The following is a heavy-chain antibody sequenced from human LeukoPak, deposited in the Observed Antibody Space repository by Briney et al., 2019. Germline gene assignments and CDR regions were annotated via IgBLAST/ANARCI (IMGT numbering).Heavy chain of an antibody. CDR3: ASLEYSSSGHDY. D-gene: IGHD6-6*01. V-gene: IGHV4-39*01. CDR2: IYYSGST. Sequence: SETLSLTCTVSGGSISGSSYYWGWIRQPPGKGLEWIGSIYYSGSTYYNPSLKSRVTISVDTSKNQFSLKLSSVTAADTAVYYCASLEYSSSGHDYWGQGTLVTVSS. CDR1: GGSISGSSYY. J-gene: IGHJ4*02.